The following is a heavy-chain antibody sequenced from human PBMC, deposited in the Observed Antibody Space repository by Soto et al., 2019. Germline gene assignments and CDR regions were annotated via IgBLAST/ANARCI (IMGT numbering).Heavy chain of an antibody. Sequence: QMQLVQSGPEVKKPGTSVKVSCKASGFTFTSSAVQWVRQARGQRLEWIGWIVVGSGNTNYAQKFQERVTITRDMSTSTAYMELSSLRSEDTAVYYCAAANPLIAAPVYYYYGMDVWGQGTTVTVSS. D-gene: IGHD6-6*01. CDR3: AAANPLIAAPVYYYYGMDV. CDR2: IVVGSGNT. J-gene: IGHJ6*02. CDR1: GFTFTSSA. V-gene: IGHV1-58*01.